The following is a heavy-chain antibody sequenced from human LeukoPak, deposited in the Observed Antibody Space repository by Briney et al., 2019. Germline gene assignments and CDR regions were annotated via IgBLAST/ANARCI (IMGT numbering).Heavy chain of an antibody. J-gene: IGHJ6*03. CDR1: GGSISSGSYY. D-gene: IGHD3-3*01. V-gene: IGHV4-61*02. Sequence: SQTLSLTRTVSGGSISSGSYYWSWIRQPAGKGLEWIGRIYTSGSTNYNPSLKSRVTISVDTSKNQFSLKLSSVTAADTAVYYCARGGITIFGVVDYYYYYMDVWGKGTTVTVSS. CDR3: ARGGITIFGVVDYYYYYMDV. CDR2: IYTSGST.